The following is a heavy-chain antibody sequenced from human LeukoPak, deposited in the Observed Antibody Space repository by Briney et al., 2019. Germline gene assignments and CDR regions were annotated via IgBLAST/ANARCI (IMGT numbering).Heavy chain of an antibody. CDR2: IYNSGST. CDR1: GGSISRGSYY. CDR3: AREIGLGYIVATIKAFDI. J-gene: IGHJ3*02. Sequence: PSETLSLTCIVSGGSISRGSYYWSWIRQPAGKGLEWMGRIYNSGSTNYNPSLKSRVTISTDMSKNQISLKLSSVTAADTAVYYCAREIGLGYIVATIKAFDIWGQGTMVTVSS. V-gene: IGHV4-61*02. D-gene: IGHD5-12*01.